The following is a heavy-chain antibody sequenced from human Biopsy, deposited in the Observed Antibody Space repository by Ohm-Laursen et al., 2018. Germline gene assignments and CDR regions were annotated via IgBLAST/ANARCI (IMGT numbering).Heavy chain of an antibody. CDR1: GGYISHYY. D-gene: IGHD3-10*01. V-gene: IGHV4-4*07. Sequence: GTLSLTCTVSGGYISHYYWTWIRQPAGQGLEWIGRIYITGETNYNPSLKSRVTMSVDSSKKQFSQKLKSVTAADTAIYYCARAPPLIRGVVESWLDPWGQGTLVTVSS. CDR3: ARAPPLIRGVVESWLDP. CDR2: IYITGET. J-gene: IGHJ5*02.